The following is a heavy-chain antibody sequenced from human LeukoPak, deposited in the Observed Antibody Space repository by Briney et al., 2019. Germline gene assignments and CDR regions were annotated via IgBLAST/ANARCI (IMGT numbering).Heavy chain of an antibody. J-gene: IGHJ4*02. D-gene: IGHD3-10*01. CDR2: IYYSGST. CDR1: SIXXXGYX. V-gene: IGHV4-31*02. Sequence: SIXXXGYXWXXXXQHPGKGLEWLGYIYYSGSTYYNPSLKSRVTISVDTSKNQFSLKLSSVTAADTAVYYCAREVIGLAIDYWGQGTLVTVSS. CDR3: AREVIGLAIDY.